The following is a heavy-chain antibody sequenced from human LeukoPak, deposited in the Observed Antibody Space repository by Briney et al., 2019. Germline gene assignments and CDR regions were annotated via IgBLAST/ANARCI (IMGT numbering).Heavy chain of an antibody. CDR1: GGSISSGDYY. CDR2: FHNSGTS. J-gene: IGHJ4*02. Sequence: SQTLSLTCTVSGGSISSGDYYWSWIRQPPGRGLEWIGYFHNSGTSTYNPSLKSRVTISADTSKNQFSLKLNSLTTADTAVYYCTRGAGWLIDYWGQGILVTVSS. D-gene: IGHD3-16*01. V-gene: IGHV4-61*08. CDR3: TRGAGWLIDY.